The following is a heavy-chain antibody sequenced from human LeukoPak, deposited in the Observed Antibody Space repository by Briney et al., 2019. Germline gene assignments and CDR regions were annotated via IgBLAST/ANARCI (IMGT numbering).Heavy chain of an antibody. CDR3: ARDDEVAGRAYDY. Sequence: SETLSLTCSVSGVSISTYYWTWIRQPAGKGLEWIGRIFTSGSTNYNPSLKSRVTMSVDTSKNQFSLKLSSVTAADTAVYYCARDDEVAGRAYDYWGPGTLVIVSS. D-gene: IGHD6-19*01. V-gene: IGHV4-4*07. CDR2: IFTSGST. J-gene: IGHJ4*02. CDR1: GVSISTYY.